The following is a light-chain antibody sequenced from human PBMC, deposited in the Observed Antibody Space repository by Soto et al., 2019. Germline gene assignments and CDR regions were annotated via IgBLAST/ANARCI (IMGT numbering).Light chain of an antibody. CDR1: SSNIGSNY. Sequence: QSVLTQPPSASGTPGQRVTISCSGSSSNIGSNYVYWYQQLPGTAPKLLIYRNNQRPSGVPDRFSGSKSGTSASQAISGLRSEDEADYYCAAWDDSLSAPVVFGGGTKLTVL. J-gene: IGLJ2*01. CDR2: RNN. V-gene: IGLV1-47*01. CDR3: AAWDDSLSAPVV.